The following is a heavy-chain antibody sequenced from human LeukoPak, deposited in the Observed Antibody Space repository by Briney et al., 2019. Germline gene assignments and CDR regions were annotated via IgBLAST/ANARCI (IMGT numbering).Heavy chain of an antibody. CDR3: ARDWKTNSFDY. CDR2: IYYDGSNI. D-gene: IGHD1-1*01. J-gene: IGHJ4*02. CDR1: EFTFTTYG. V-gene: IGHV3-33*01. Sequence: PGGSLRLSCAASEFTFTTYGMHWVRQAPGKGLEWVAFIYYDGSNIYYADYVKGRFTISRDISKNTLYLQMDSLRAEDTAIYYCARDWKTNSFDYWGQGTLVTVSP.